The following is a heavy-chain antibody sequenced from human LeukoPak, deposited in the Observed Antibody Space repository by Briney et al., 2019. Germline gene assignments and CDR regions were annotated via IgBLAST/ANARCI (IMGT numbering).Heavy chain of an antibody. CDR2: IYPGDSDT. CDR3: ATNILPYSSSNAFDI. J-gene: IGHJ3*02. D-gene: IGHD6-6*01. Sequence: GESLKISCKGSGYSFTSYWIGWVRQMPGKGLEWMGIIYPGDSDTRYSPSFQGQVTISADKSISTAYLQWSSLKASDTAMYYCATNILPYSSSNAFDIWGQGTMVTVSS. V-gene: IGHV5-51*01. CDR1: GYSFTSYW.